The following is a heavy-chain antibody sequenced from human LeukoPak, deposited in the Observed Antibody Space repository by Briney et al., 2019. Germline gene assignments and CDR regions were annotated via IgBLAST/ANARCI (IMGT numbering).Heavy chain of an antibody. J-gene: IGHJ3*02. Sequence: SETLSLTCTVSGGSISSGGYYWSWIRQPPGKGLEWIGYIYHSGSTYYNPSLKSRVTISVDRSKNQFSLKLSSVTAADTAVYYCARGGEFPGAFDIWGQGTMVTVSS. V-gene: IGHV4-30-2*01. CDR1: GGSISSGGYY. D-gene: IGHD3-10*01. CDR2: IYHSGST. CDR3: ARGGEFPGAFDI.